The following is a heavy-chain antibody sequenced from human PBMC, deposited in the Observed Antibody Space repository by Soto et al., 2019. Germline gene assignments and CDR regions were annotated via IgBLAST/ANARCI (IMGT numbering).Heavy chain of an antibody. CDR2: INSDGSST. CDR3: ARVHLVPAAMPQDYYGMDV. Sequence: GGSLRLSCAASGFTFSSYWMHWVRQAPGKGLVWVSRINSDGSSTSYADSVKGRFTISRDNVKNTLYLQMNSLRAEDTAVYYCARVHLVPAAMPQDYYGMDVWGQGTTVTVSS. CDR1: GFTFSSYW. J-gene: IGHJ6*02. V-gene: IGHV3-74*01. D-gene: IGHD2-2*01.